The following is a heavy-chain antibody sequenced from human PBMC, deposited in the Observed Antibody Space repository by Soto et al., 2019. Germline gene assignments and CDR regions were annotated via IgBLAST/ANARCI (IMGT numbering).Heavy chain of an antibody. Sequence: ASVKVSCKASGYTFTGYYMHWVRQAPGQGLEWMRWINPNSGGTNYAQKFQGRVTMTRDTSISTAYMELSRLRSDDTAVYYCARDHGGRGNYYYAMDGWGQGTTVTV. CDR3: ARDHGGRGNYYYAMDG. V-gene: IGHV1-2*02. J-gene: IGHJ6*02. D-gene: IGHD2-15*01. CDR2: INPNSGGT. CDR1: GYTFTGYY.